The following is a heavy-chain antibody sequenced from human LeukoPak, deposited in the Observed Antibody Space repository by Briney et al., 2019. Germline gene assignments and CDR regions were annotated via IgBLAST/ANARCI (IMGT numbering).Heavy chain of an antibody. Sequence: GGSLRLSCAASGFTFSSYWMHWVRQAPGKGLVWVSRINSDGSSTSYADFVKGRFTISRDNAKNTLYLQMNSLRAEDTAVYYCARGGRWLQSLLDYWGQGTLVTVSS. CDR2: INSDGSST. D-gene: IGHD5-24*01. V-gene: IGHV3-74*01. CDR3: ARGGRWLQSLLDY. J-gene: IGHJ4*02. CDR1: GFTFSSYW.